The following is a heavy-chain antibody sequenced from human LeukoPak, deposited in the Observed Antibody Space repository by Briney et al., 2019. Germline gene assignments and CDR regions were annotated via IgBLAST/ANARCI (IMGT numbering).Heavy chain of an antibody. CDR3: ARDTSGGYTYYFDS. D-gene: IGHD5-12*01. J-gene: IGHJ4*02. Sequence: PGGSLRLSCAASGFTFSSYAMNWVRQAPGKGLEWVSAIRGSGGNTYYADSVKGRFTISRDNSKNSLYLQMNSLRAEDTAVYYCARDTSGGYTYYFDSWGQGTLVTVSS. CDR2: IRGSGGNT. V-gene: IGHV3-23*01. CDR1: GFTFSSYA.